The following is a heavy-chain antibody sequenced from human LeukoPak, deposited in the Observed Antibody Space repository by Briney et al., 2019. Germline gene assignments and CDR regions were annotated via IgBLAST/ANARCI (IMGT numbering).Heavy chain of an antibody. CDR1: GGSISSSSYY. CDR2: IYYSGST. CDR3: ARLRPRGSSGWLLFDY. J-gene: IGHJ4*02. D-gene: IGHD6-19*01. V-gene: IGHV4-39*01. Sequence: SETLSLTCTVSGGSISSSSYYWGWICQPPGKGLEWIGSIYYSGSTYYNPSLKSRVTISVDTSKNQFSLKLSSVTAADTAVYYCARLRPRGSSGWLLFDYWGQGTLVTVSS.